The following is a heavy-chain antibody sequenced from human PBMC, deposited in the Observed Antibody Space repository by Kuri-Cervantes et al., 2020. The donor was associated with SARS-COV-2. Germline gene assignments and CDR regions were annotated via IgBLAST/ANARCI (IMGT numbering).Heavy chain of an antibody. CDR1: GFTFSSYG. CDR3: AREGVVGATTYYYYGMDV. V-gene: IGHV3-33*01. J-gene: IGHJ6*02. D-gene: IGHD1-26*01. CDR2: IWYDGSNK. Sequence: GGSLRLSCAASGFTFSSYGMHWVRQALGKGLEWVAVIWYDGSNKYYADSVKGRFTISRDNSKNTLYLQMNSLRAEDTAVYYCAREGVVGATTYYYYGMDVWGQGTTVTVSS.